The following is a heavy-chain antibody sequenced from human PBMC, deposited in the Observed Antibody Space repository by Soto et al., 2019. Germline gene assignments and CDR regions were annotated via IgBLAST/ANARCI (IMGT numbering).Heavy chain of an antibody. CDR3: AKDLGLNRGLLWFGESLFDY. J-gene: IGHJ4*02. Sequence: EVQLLESGGGLVQPGGSLRLSCAASGFTFSSYAMSWVRQAPGKGLEWVSAISGSGGSTYYADSVKGRFTISRDNSKNTLYLQMNSLRAEDTAVYYCAKDLGLNRGLLWFGESLFDYWGQGTLVTVSS. V-gene: IGHV3-23*01. CDR2: ISGSGGST. D-gene: IGHD3-10*01. CDR1: GFTFSSYA.